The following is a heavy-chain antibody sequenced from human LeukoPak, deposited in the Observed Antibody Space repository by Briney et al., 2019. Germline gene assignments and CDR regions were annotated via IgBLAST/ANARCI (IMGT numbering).Heavy chain of an antibody. J-gene: IGHJ4*02. V-gene: IGHV3-23*01. CDR1: GFTFSRHW. D-gene: IGHD3-16*01. Sequence: GGSLRLSCAASGFTFSRHWMSWVRQAPGKGLEWVSAISGSGGSTYYADSVKGRFTISRDNSKNTLYLQMNSLRAEDTAVYYCAKDQGGGGDYWGQGTLVTVSS. CDR2: ISGSGGST. CDR3: AKDQGGGGDY.